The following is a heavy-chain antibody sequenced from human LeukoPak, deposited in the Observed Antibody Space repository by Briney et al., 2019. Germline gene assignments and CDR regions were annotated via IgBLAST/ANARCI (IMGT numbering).Heavy chain of an antibody. CDR2: ISGSGDTT. D-gene: IGHD3-3*01. J-gene: IGHJ5*02. CDR3: ARDRFLWGLGSWFDL. V-gene: IGHV3-23*01. CDR1: EPTFNNYA. Sequence: SGGSLRLSCAASEPTFNNYAMTWVRQAPGKGLEWVSTISGSGDTTYYADSVTGRFTISRDNSKSTVFLQMNSLRADDTAVYYCARDRFLWGLGSWFDLWGQGTLVTVTS.